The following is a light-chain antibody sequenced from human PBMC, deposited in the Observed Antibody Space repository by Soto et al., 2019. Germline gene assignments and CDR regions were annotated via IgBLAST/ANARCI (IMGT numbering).Light chain of an antibody. CDR1: QSISSFY. V-gene: IGKV3-20*01. CDR2: DAS. Sequence: EIVLTQSPGTLSLCPGERATLSCRASQSISSFYLAWYQQTPGQAPRLLIYDASSRAAGIPDRFSGGGSGTDFTLTISRLEPEDFGVYYCQQYGGSPRTFGQGTKVE. CDR3: QQYGGSPRT. J-gene: IGKJ1*01.